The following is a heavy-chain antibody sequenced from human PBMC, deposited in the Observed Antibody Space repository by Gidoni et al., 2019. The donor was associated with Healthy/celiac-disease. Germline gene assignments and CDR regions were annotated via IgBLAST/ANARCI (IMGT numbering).Heavy chain of an antibody. V-gene: IGHV3-23*01. CDR3: AKASGDFWSGRYFDY. CDR1: GFTFSSYA. Sequence: EVQLLESGGGLVQPGGSLRLSCAASGFTFSSYAMSWVRQAPGKGLAWGSAIRGSGGSTYYADSVKGRFTISRDNSKNTLYLQMNSLRAEDTAVYYCAKASGDFWSGRYFDYWGQGTLVTVSS. D-gene: IGHD3-3*01. CDR2: IRGSGGST. J-gene: IGHJ4*02.